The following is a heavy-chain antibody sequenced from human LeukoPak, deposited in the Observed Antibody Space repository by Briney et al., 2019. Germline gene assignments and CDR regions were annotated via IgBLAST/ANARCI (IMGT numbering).Heavy chain of an antibody. CDR2: INPSGGST. J-gene: IGHJ4*02. CDR3: ARDRWELTS. V-gene: IGHV1-46*01. CDR1: GYIFMSYY. Sequence: ASVKVSCKASGYIFMSYYMHWVRQAPGQGLEWMGVINPSGGSTSYAQKFQGRVTMTRDTSTSAVYMELSSLRSEDTAVYYCARDRWELTSWGQGTLVTVSS. D-gene: IGHD1-26*01.